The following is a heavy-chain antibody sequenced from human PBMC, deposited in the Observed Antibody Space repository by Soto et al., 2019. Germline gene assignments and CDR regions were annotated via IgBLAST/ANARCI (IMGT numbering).Heavy chain of an antibody. J-gene: IGHJ4*02. CDR2: IWFDGSNT. CDR3: VRDNKYDILTGYYYFDH. V-gene: IGHV3-33*01. D-gene: IGHD3-9*01. Sequence: PWGSLRLSCVASGFTFSSYGMHWVRQAPGKGLEWVAVIWFDGSNTYYADSVKGRFIISRDNSKNTLYLQMNSLRAEDTAVYYCVRDNKYDILTGYYYFDHWGQGSLGTVAS. CDR1: GFTFSSYG.